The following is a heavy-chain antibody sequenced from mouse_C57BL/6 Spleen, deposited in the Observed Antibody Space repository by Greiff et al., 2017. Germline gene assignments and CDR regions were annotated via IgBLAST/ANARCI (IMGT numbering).Heavy chain of an antibody. V-gene: IGHV1-64*01. CDR1: GYTFTSYW. D-gene: IGHD1-1*01. J-gene: IGHJ4*01. CDR2: IHPNSGST. CDR3: ARGRDSSTGAMDY. Sequence: VQLQQPGAELVKPGASVKLSCKASGYTFTSYWMHWVKQRPGQGLEWIGMIHPNSGSTNYNEKFKSKATLTVDKSSSTAYMQLSSLTSEDSAVYYCARGRDSSTGAMDYWGQGTSVTVSS.